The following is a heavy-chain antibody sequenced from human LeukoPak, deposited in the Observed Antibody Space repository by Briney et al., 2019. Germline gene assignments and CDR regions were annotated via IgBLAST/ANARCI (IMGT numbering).Heavy chain of an antibody. J-gene: IGHJ4*02. V-gene: IGHV4-59*08. Sequence: SETLSLTCTVSGGSISSSYWSWIRQPPGKGLEWIGYIYYSGTTYYNSSLKSRVTIAVDTSKNQFSLKLSSVTAADTAVYYCASLDGYKAEYWGQGTLVTVSS. CDR1: GGSISSSY. D-gene: IGHD5-24*01. CDR2: IYYSGTT. CDR3: ASLDGYKAEY.